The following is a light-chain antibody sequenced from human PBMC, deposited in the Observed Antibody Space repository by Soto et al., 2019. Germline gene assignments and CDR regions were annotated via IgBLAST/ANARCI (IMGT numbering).Light chain of an antibody. Sequence: EIVMTQSPATLSVSPGERATLSCRASQSVSSNLAWYQQKPGQAPRLLIYGASTRATGIPARFSGSGSGTEFPLTISSLQSEDFAVYYCQQYNNWPPYTFGQGTKVDXK. J-gene: IGKJ2*01. CDR3: QQYNNWPPYT. CDR1: QSVSSN. CDR2: GAS. V-gene: IGKV3-15*01.